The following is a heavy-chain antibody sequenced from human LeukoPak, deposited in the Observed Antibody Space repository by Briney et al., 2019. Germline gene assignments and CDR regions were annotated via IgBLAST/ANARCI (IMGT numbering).Heavy chain of an antibody. CDR1: GGSISSYY. CDR2: IYYSGST. V-gene: IGHV4-59*08. CDR3: ARQGYGGNSLDAFHI. J-gene: IGHJ3*02. Sequence: SETLSLTCTVSGGSISSYYWSWIRQPPGKGLEWIGYIYYSGSTKYNPSLKSRVTISVDTSKNHFSLTLTSVTAADTAVYYFARQGYGGNSLDAFHIWGQGTMVTVSS. D-gene: IGHD4-23*01.